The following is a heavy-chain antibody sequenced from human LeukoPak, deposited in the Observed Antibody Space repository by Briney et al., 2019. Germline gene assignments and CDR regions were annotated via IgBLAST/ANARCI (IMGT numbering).Heavy chain of an antibody. CDR1: GFTFSSYA. J-gene: IGHJ4*02. V-gene: IGHV3-7*03. Sequence: QPGGSLRLSCAASGFTFSSYAMSWVRQAPGKGQEWVANIKEDGTKENYVDSVKGRFTIFRDNAKNLLFLQMNSLRAEATAVYYCATPLDYYDSSGYHQGGGWGQGTLVTVSS. CDR2: IKEDGTKE. D-gene: IGHD3-22*01. CDR3: ATPLDYYDSSGYHQGGG.